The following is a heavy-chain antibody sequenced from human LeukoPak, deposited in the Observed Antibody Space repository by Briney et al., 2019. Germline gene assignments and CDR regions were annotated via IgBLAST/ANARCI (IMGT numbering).Heavy chain of an antibody. CDR1: GGSISSYY. D-gene: IGHD6-13*01. V-gene: IGHV4-4*07. CDR2: IYASGNT. CDR3: ARGRGSSWYYFDS. J-gene: IGHJ4*02. Sequence: SETLSLTRTVSGGSISSYYWSWVRQPAGKGLEWIGRIYASGNTNYNPSLKGRVTMTVDTSKNQFSLNLSSVTAADTAVYYCARGRGSSWYYFDSWGQGTLVTVSS.